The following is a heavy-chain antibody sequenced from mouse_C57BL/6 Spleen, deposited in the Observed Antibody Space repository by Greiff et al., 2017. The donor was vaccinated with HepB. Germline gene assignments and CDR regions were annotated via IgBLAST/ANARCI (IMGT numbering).Heavy chain of an antibody. V-gene: IGHV1-82*01. D-gene: IGHD2-4*01. J-gene: IGHJ4*01. CDR2: IYPGDGDT. CDR1: GYAFSSSW. CDR3: ARDYYDNYYAMDY. Sequence: QVQLKQSGPELVKPGASVKISCKASGYAFSSSWMNWVKQRPGKGLEWIGRIYPGDGDTNYNGKFKGKATLTADKSSSTAYMQLSSLTSEDSAVYFCARDYYDNYYAMDYWGQGTSVTVSS.